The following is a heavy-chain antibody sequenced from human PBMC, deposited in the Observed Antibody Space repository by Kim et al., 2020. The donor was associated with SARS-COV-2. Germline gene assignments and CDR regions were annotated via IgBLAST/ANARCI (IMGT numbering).Heavy chain of an antibody. V-gene: IGHV3-30*18. J-gene: IGHJ6*02. D-gene: IGHD6-19*01. Sequence: GGSLRLSCAASGFTFSSYGMHWVRQAPGKGLEWVAVISYDGSNKYYADSVKGRFTISRDNSKNTLYLQMNSLRAEDTAVYYCAKEVVSSDPPYYYYGMDVWGQGTTVTVSS. CDR1: GFTFSSYG. CDR2: ISYDGSNK. CDR3: AKEVVSSDPPYYYYGMDV.